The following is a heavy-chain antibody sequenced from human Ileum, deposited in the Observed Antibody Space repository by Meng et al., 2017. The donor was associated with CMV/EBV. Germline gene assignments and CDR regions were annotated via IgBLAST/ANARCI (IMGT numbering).Heavy chain of an antibody. V-gene: IGHV3-30-3*01. Sequence: GESLKISCAASGFTFSSYAMHWVRQAPGKGLEWVAVISYDGSNKYYADSVKGRFTISRDNSKNTLYLQMNSLRAEDTAVYYCATTYYDSWRLFDYWGQGMLVTVSS. CDR3: ATTYYDSWRLFDY. D-gene: IGHD3-3*01. J-gene: IGHJ4*02. CDR2: ISYDGSNK. CDR1: GFTFSSYA.